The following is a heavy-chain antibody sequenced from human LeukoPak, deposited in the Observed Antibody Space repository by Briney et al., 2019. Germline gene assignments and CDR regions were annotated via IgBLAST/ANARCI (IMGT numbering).Heavy chain of an antibody. CDR1: GGTFSSYA. CDR2: IIPIFGTA. J-gene: IGHJ5*02. CDR3: ARGGDCLTGYYKFDWFDP. Sequence: SVKVSSTASGGTFSSYAISWVRQAPGQGLEWMGGIIPIFGTANYAQTFQGRVTITADESTSTAYMELGSLRSEDTALYYCARGGDCLTGYYKFDWFDPWGQGTLVTVSS. D-gene: IGHD3-9*01. V-gene: IGHV1-69*13.